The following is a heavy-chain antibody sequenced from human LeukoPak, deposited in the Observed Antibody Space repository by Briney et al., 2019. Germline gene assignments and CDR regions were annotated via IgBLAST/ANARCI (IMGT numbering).Heavy chain of an antibody. CDR2: VRNKANSYTT. Sequence: GGSLRLSCVASGFAFSDYFMVWVRQAPGRGLEWLGRVRNKANSYTTDYAASVRGRFTISRDDSKNSLYQQMNSLKIEDTAVYYCASTGLTGTTYYYNMDVWGQGITVTVSS. CDR3: ASTGLTGTTYYYNMDV. D-gene: IGHD1-7*01. V-gene: IGHV3-72*01. J-gene: IGHJ6*02. CDR1: GFAFSDYF.